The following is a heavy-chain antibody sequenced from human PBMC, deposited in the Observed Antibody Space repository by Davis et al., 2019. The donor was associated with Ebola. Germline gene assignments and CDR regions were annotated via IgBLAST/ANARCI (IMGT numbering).Heavy chain of an antibody. D-gene: IGHD4-17*01. J-gene: IGHJ6*02. CDR3: ARSYGRYYYYGMDV. CDR1: GFTFSGSA. CDR2: IRSKANSYAT. Sequence: GESLKISCAASGFTFSGSAMHWVRQASGKGLEWVGRIRSKANSYATAYAASVKGRFTISRDDSKNTAYLQMNSLKTEDTAVYYCARSYGRYYYYGMDVWGQGTTVTVSS. V-gene: IGHV3-73*01.